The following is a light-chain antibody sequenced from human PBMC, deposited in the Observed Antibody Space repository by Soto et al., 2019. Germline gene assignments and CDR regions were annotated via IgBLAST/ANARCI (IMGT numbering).Light chain of an antibody. CDR3: QQYGSSPWT. Sequence: EIVLTQSPGTLSLSPGERATLSCRASQSVTNNYLAWYQQKAGQAPRLLIYLASNRAAGTPDRFSGSGSGADFTLTITRLAPEDFAVYFCQQYGSSPWTFGQGTKVDIK. J-gene: IGKJ1*01. CDR1: QSVTNNY. V-gene: IGKV3-20*01. CDR2: LAS.